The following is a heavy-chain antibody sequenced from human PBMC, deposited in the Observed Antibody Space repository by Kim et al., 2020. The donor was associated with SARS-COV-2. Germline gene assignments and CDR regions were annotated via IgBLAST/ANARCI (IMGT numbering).Heavy chain of an antibody. CDR2: ISASGATT. CDR3: AKDRGSSGRGRMDY. V-gene: IGHV3-23*01. CDR1: GFTFSSCA. D-gene: IGHD6-19*01. Sequence: GGSLRLSCAASGFTFSSCAMSWVRQAPGKGLEWVSDISASGATTYYADSVKGRFTVSRDNSKNTLYLQMNSLRAEDTAIYYCAKDRGSSGRGRMDYWGQGTLVTVSS. J-gene: IGHJ4*02.